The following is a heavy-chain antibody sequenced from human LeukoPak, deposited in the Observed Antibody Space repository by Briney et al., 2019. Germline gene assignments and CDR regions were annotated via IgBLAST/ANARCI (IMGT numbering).Heavy chain of an antibody. V-gene: IGHV1-2*02. CDR1: GYTFTGYY. J-gene: IGHJ3*02. Sequence: ASVKVSCKASGYTFTGYYMRWVRRAPGQGLEWMGWINPNSGGTNYAQKFQGRVTMTRDTSISTAYMELSSLRSEDTAVYYCASAPMIQDAFDIWGQGTMVTVSS. CDR2: INPNSGGT. CDR3: ASAPMIQDAFDI. D-gene: IGHD3-22*01.